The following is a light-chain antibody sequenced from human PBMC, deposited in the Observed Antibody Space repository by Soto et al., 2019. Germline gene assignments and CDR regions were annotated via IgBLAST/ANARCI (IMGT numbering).Light chain of an antibody. Sequence: AIQLTQSPSSLSASVGDRVTITCRASQDIRSALGWYQQKPGKVPKLLIYAASTLQSGVPSRFSGSGSGTDFTLTISSMQPEDSANYYCLLDFSYFWAFGQGTKVDIK. CDR2: AAS. CDR3: LLDFSYFWA. V-gene: IGKV1-6*01. CDR1: QDIRSA. J-gene: IGKJ1*01.